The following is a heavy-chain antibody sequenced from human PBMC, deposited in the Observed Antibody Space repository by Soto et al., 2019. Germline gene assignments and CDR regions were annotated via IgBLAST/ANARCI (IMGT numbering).Heavy chain of an antibody. CDR1: GGSIGRGDHY. V-gene: IGHV4-30-4*08. Sequence: QVQLQESGPGLVKPSQTLSLTCTVSGGSIGRGDHYWSWIRQSPGKGLEWIGYIYYSVSTNYYPSLKSRVTISVDTSKSHGSLKLTSVTAADTAVYYCVREDGYNTAFYSWGQGTLITVSS. J-gene: IGHJ4*02. D-gene: IGHD5-12*01. CDR3: VREDGYNTAFYS. CDR2: IYYSVST.